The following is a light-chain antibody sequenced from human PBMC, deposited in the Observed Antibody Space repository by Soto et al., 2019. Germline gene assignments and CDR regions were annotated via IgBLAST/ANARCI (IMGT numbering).Light chain of an antibody. V-gene: IGLV4-60*03. CDR3: ETWDSNIRV. Sequence: QTVVTQSSSASASLGSSVKLTCTLSSGHRSYIIAWHQQQPGKAPRYLMKLEGSGSYNKGSGVPDRFSGSSSGADRYLTMSNFQSEDEADYYCETWDSNIRVFGGGTKLTVL. CDR1: SGHRSYI. J-gene: IGLJ2*01. CDR2: LEGSGSY.